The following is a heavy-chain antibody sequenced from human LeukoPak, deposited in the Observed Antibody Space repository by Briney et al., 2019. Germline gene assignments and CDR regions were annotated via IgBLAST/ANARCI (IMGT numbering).Heavy chain of an antibody. D-gene: IGHD1-26*01. CDR3: ARRMWELTGDYYGMDV. V-gene: IGHV1-69*04. J-gene: IGHJ6*04. CDR1: GGTFSSYA. Sequence: ASVKVSCKASGGTFSSYAISWVRQAPGQGLEWMGRIIPIFGIANYAQKFQGRVTITADKPTSTAYMELSSLRSEDTAVYYCARRMWELTGDYYGMDVWGKGTTVTVSS. CDR2: IIPIFGIA.